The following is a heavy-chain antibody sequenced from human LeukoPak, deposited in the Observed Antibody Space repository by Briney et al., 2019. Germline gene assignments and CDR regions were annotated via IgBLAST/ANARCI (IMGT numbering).Heavy chain of an antibody. V-gene: IGHV4-30-4*08. D-gene: IGHD3-3*01. CDR1: GGSISSGDYY. Sequence: SQTLSLTCTVSGGSISSGDYYWSWIRQPPGKGLEWIGNIYYSGSTYYNPSLKSRVTISVDTSKNQFSLKLSSVTAADTAVYYCARESFDFWSGYQYYFDYWGQGTLVTVSS. CDR2: IYYSGST. J-gene: IGHJ4*02. CDR3: ARESFDFWSGYQYYFDY.